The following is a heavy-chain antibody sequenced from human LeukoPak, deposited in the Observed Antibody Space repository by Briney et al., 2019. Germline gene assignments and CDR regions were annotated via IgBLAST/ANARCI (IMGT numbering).Heavy chain of an antibody. CDR2: IYHSGST. J-gene: IGHJ5*02. Sequence: SETLSLTCAVSGYSISSGYYWGWIRQPPGKGLEWIGSIYHSGSTYYNPSLKSRVTISVDTSKNQFSLKLSSVTAADTAVYYCARHGIVGATRWFDPRGQGTLVTVSS. V-gene: IGHV4-38-2*01. CDR1: GYSISSGYY. D-gene: IGHD1-26*01. CDR3: ARHGIVGATRWFDP.